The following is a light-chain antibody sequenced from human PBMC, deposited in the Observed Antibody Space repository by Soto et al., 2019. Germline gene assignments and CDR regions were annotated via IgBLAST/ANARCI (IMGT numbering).Light chain of an antibody. Sequence: DLQMTQSPSSVSASLGDRVTITCRASQGISSRLAWYQHKPGTAPKLLVYGASTLQSGVPSRFSGSGFGTDFTLTISSLHPEDFATYYCQQTDSFPLIFGQGTRLEIK. CDR1: QGISSR. CDR2: GAS. V-gene: IGKV1-12*01. J-gene: IGKJ5*01. CDR3: QQTDSFPLI.